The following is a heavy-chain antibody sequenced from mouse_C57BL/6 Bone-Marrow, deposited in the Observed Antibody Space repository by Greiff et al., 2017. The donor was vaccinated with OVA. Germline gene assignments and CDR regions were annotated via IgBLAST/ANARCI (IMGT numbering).Heavy chain of an antibody. V-gene: IGHV5-2*01. Sequence: DVKLVESGGGLVQPGESLKLSCESNEYEFPSHDMSWVRKTPEKRLELVAAINSDGGSTYYPDTMERRFIISRDNTKKTLYLQMSSLRSEDTALYYCARHGSTVVATVWYFDVWGTGTTVTVSS. D-gene: IGHD1-1*01. CDR1: EYEFPSHD. J-gene: IGHJ1*03. CDR3: ARHGSTVVATVWYFDV. CDR2: INSDGGST.